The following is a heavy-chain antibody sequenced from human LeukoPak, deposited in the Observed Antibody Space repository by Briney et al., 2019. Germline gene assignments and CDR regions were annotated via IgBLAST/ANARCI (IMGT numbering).Heavy chain of an antibody. CDR2: INPNSGVT. CDR3: ARAPFIQSDYGGTFDY. J-gene: IGHJ4*02. V-gene: IGHV1-2*02. CDR1: GYTFTGYY. Sequence: GASVKVSCKASGYTFTGYYIHWVRQAPGQGLEWMGWINPNSGVTNYAQKFQGRVTMTRDTSISTAYMELSRLRSDDTAVYYCARAPFIQSDYGGTFDYWGQGTLVTVSS. D-gene: IGHD4-23*01.